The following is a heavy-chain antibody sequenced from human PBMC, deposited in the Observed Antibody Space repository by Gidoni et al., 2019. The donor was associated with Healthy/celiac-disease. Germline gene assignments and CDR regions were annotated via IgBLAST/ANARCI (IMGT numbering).Heavy chain of an antibody. D-gene: IGHD5-12*01. J-gene: IGHJ1*01. CDR2: ISGSGGST. CDR3: AKGRDGYKERYFQH. Sequence: EVQLLESGGGLVQPGGSLRLPCAASGFTFSSYAMSGVRQAPGKGLGWVSAISGSGGSTYYADSVKGRFTISRDNSKNTLYLQMNSLRAEDTAVYYCAKGRDGYKERYFQHWGQGTLVTVSS. CDR1: GFTFSSYA. V-gene: IGHV3-23*01.